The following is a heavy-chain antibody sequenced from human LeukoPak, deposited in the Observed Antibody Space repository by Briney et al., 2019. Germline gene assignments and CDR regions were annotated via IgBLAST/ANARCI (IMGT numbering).Heavy chain of an antibody. CDR3: AKEKLLWFGEPRES. CDR2: ISGSGGST. CDR1: GFTFSSYA. Sequence: GGSLRLSCAASGFTFSSYAMSWVRQAPGNGLEWVSAISGSGGSTYYADSVKGRFTISRDNSKYTLYLQMNSLRAEDTAVYYCAKEKLLWFGEPRESWGQGTLVTVSS. D-gene: IGHD3-10*01. V-gene: IGHV3-23*01. J-gene: IGHJ4*02.